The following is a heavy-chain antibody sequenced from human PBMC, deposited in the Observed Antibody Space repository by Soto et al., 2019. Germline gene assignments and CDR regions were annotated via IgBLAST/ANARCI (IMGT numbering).Heavy chain of an antibody. CDR2: INHSGST. V-gene: IGHV4-34*01. Sequence: SETLSLTCAVYGGSFSGYYWSWIRQPPGKGLEWIGEINHSGSTNYNPSLKSRVTISVDTSKNRFSLKLSSVTAADTAVYYCARERHYYGSGSYGMDVWGQGTTVTVSS. J-gene: IGHJ6*02. CDR1: GGSFSGYY. D-gene: IGHD3-10*01. CDR3: ARERHYYGSGSYGMDV.